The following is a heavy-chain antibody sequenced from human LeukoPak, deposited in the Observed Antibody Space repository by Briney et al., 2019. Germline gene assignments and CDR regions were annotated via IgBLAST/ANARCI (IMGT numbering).Heavy chain of an antibody. CDR3: ARSSRAAYDSSGYYYGYFQH. V-gene: IGHV4-38-2*02. CDR2: IYHSGST. J-gene: IGHJ1*01. CDR1: GYSISSGYY. D-gene: IGHD3-22*01. Sequence: PSETLSLTCTVSGYSISSGYYWGWIRQPPGKGLEWIGSIYHSGSTYYNPSLKSRVTISVDRSKNQFSLKLSSVTAADTAVYYCARSSRAAYDSSGYYYGYFQHWGQGTLVTVSS.